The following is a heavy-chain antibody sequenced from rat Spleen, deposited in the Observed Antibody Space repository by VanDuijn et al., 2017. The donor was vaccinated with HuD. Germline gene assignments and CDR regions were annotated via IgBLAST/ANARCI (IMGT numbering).Heavy chain of an antibody. CDR2: ISYSGST. CDR1: DYSITSNY. D-gene: IGHD1-9*01. CDR3: ARRHYGYTDYFDY. J-gene: IGHJ2*01. Sequence: EVQLQESGPGLVKPSQSLSLTCSVTDYSITSNYWDWIRKFPGNKMEWIGHISYSGSTRYNPSLKSRISITRDTSKNQFFLQLNSVTTEDTATYYCARRHYGYTDYFDYWGQGVMVTVSS. V-gene: IGHV3-1*01.